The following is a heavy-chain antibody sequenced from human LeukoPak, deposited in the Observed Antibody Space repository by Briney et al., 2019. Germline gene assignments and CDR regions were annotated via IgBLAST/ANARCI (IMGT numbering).Heavy chain of an antibody. D-gene: IGHD3-22*01. CDR2: ISSSSSTL. J-gene: IGHJ4*02. CDR3: ARGKGAYYYDSSGYQ. CDR1: GLTFSSYS. Sequence: GGSLRLSCAASGLTFSSYSMNWVRQAPGKGLEWVSYISSSSSTLYYADSVKGRFTISRDNAKNSLYLQMNSLRAEDTAVYYCARGKGAYYYDSSGYQGGQGTLVTVSS. V-gene: IGHV3-48*01.